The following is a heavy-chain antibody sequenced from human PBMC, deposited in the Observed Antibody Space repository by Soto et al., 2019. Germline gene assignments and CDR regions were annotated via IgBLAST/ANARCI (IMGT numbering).Heavy chain of an antibody. Sequence: SLRLSCAASGFTFSSYAMHWVRQAPGKGLEWVAVISYDGSNKYYADSVKGRFTISRDNSKNTLYLQMNSLRAEDTAVYYCARDYGYDILTGYYNIGHFDYWGQGTLVTVSS. CDR3: ARDYGYDILTGYYNIGHFDY. D-gene: IGHD3-9*01. J-gene: IGHJ4*02. CDR2: ISYDGSNK. CDR1: GFTFSSYA. V-gene: IGHV3-30-3*01.